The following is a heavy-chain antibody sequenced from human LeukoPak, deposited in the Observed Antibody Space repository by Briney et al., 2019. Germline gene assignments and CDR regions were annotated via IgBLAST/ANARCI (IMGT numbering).Heavy chain of an antibody. J-gene: IGHJ3*02. Sequence: SGTLSLTCTVSGASVSSSYWSWVRQPPGKRLEWIGFIYYNGNTNSNPSLKSRVTISADTSKNQFSLKLTSVTAADTAVYYCVRGNYDNRGYSNAFDIWGQGAMVTVSS. V-gene: IGHV4-59*02. CDR3: VRGNYDNRGYSNAFDI. CDR1: GASVSSSY. CDR2: IYYNGNT. D-gene: IGHD3-22*01.